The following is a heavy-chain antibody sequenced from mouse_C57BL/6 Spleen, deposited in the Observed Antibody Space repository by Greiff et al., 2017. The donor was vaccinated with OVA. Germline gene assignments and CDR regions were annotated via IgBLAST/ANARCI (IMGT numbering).Heavy chain of an antibody. CDR1: GFTFSSYG. D-gene: IGHD1-1*01. J-gene: IGHJ4*01. Sequence: EVQGVESGGDLVKPGGSLKLSCAASGFTFSSYGMSWVRQTPDKRLEWVATISSGGSYTYYPDSVKGRFTISRDNAKNTLYLQMSSLKSEDTAMYYCARHRYYGSSYAMDYWGQGTSVTVSS. V-gene: IGHV5-6*01. CDR2: ISSGGSYT. CDR3: ARHRYYGSSYAMDY.